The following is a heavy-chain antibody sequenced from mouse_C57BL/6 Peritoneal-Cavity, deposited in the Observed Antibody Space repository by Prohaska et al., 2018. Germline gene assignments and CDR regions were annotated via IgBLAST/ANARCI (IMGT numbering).Heavy chain of an antibody. CDR3: ARNCYYAMDY. V-gene: IGHV1-39*01. CDR1: GYTFTDYY. Sequence: KPGASVKMSCKASGYTFTDYYMNWVKQSHGKSLEWIGVINPNYGTTSYNQKFKGKATLTVDQSSSTAYMQLNSLTSEDSAVYYCARNCYYAMDYWGQGTSVTVSS. D-gene: IGHD4-1*01. J-gene: IGHJ4*01. CDR2: INPNYGTT.